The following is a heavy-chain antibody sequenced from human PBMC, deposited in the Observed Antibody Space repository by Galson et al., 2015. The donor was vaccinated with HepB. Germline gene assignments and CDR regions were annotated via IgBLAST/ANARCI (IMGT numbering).Heavy chain of an antibody. Sequence: ETLSLTCTVSGGSISSSSYYWGWIRQPPGKGLEWIGSIYYSGSTYYNPSLKSRVTISVDTSKNQFSLKLSSVTAADTVVYYCARHDRHYYDSRSGHFDYWGQGTLVTVSS. CDR3: ARHDRHYYDSRSGHFDY. CDR1: GGSISSSSYY. D-gene: IGHD3-22*01. V-gene: IGHV4-39*01. CDR2: IYYSGST. J-gene: IGHJ4*02.